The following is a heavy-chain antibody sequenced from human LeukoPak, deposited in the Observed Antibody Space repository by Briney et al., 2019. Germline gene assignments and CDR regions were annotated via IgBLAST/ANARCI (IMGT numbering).Heavy chain of an antibody. CDR3: ARDLGGSSWSLRAFDI. CDR2: SSASGTI. CDR1: GFTFSSYW. J-gene: IGHJ3*02. V-gene: IGHV3-48*04. Sequence: GGSLRLSCAASGFTFSSYWMSWVRQAPGKGLEWVSYSSASGTIFYADSVKGRFTISRDIAKSSLYLQMNSLRAEDTAVYYCARDLGGSSWSLRAFDIWGQGTMVTVSS. D-gene: IGHD6-13*01.